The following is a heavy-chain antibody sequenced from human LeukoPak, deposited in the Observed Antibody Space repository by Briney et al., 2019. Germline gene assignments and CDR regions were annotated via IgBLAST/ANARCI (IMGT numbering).Heavy chain of an antibody. CDR3: AKSRSSEGLDY. CDR1: GFTFDDYA. Sequence: GRSLRLSCAASGFTFDDYAMHWVRQAPGKGLEWVSGISWNSGSIGYADSVKGRFTISRDNAKNSLYLQMNSLRAEDMASYYCAKSRSSEGLDYWGQGTLVTVSS. D-gene: IGHD2-15*01. CDR2: ISWNSGSI. J-gene: IGHJ4*02. V-gene: IGHV3-9*03.